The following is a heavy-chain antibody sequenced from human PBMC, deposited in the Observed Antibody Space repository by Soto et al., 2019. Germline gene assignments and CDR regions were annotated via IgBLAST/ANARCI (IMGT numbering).Heavy chain of an antibody. D-gene: IGHD3-22*01. J-gene: IGHJ4*02. CDR1: GYTFTRYG. CDR3: ARVAHSRNYDSSGPVDY. Sequence: GASVKVSCKASGYTFTRYGISWVRQAPGQGLEWMGWISAYNGNTNYAQKLQGRVTMTTDTSTSTAYMELRSLRSDDTAVYYCARVAHSRNYDSSGPVDYWGQGTLVTVSS. V-gene: IGHV1-18*01. CDR2: ISAYNGNT.